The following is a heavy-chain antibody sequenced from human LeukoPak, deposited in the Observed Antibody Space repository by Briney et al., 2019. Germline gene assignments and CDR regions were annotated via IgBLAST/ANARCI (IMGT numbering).Heavy chain of an antibody. CDR3: ASRITVAGNYFDY. D-gene: IGHD6-19*01. Sequence: SETLSLTCTVSGGSTSSSSYYWGWIRQPPGKGLEWIGSIYYSGSTYYNPSLKSRVTISVDTSKNQFSLRLSSVTAADTAVYYCASRITVAGNYFDYWGQGTLVTVSS. J-gene: IGHJ4*02. V-gene: IGHV4-39*07. CDR1: GGSTSSSSYY. CDR2: IYYSGST.